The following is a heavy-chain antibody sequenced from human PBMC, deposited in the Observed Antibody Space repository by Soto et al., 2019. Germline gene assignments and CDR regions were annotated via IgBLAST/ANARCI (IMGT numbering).Heavy chain of an antibody. CDR1: GGAFTNDI. D-gene: IGHD5-12*01. CDR2: IIPLLDVT. J-gene: IGHJ4*02. V-gene: IGHV1-69*08. CDR3: ARDSPMGSTFSGYDAIDY. Sequence: QVHLVQSGAEVKKPGSSVKVSCKASGGAFTNDIITWVRQAPGQGLEWMGRIIPLLDVTNYAQKFQGRVTITADKSTSTAYMELHSLIYEDTAVYYCARDSPMGSTFSGYDAIDYWGQGTLVTVSS.